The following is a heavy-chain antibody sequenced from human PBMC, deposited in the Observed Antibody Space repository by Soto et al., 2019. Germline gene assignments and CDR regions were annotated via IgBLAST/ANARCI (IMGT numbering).Heavy chain of an antibody. CDR1: GYTFTSYG. D-gene: IGHD2-21*02. V-gene: IGHV1-18*01. J-gene: IGHJ5*02. Sequence: ASVKVSCKASGYTFTSYGISWVRQAPGQGLEWMGWISAYNGNTNYAQKLQGRVTMTTDTSTSTAYMELRSLRSDDTAVYYCARVFIVVVTATPNWFDPWGQGTLVTVAS. CDR2: ISAYNGNT. CDR3: ARVFIVVVTATPNWFDP.